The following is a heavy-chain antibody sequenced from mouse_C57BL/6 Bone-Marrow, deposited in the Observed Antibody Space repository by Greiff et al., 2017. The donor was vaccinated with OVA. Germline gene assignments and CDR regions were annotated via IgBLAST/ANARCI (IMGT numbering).Heavy chain of an antibody. CDR3: ARSRTTVPYYYAMDY. Sequence: EVQLQESGPELVKPGASVKIPCKASGYTFTDYNMDWVKQSHGKSLEWIGDINPNNGGTIYNQKFKGKATLTVDKSSSTAYMELRSLTSEDTAVYYCARSRTTVPYYYAMDYWGQETSVTVSA. J-gene: IGHJ4*01. CDR2: INPNNGGT. V-gene: IGHV1-18*01. CDR1: GYTFTDYN. D-gene: IGHD1-1*01.